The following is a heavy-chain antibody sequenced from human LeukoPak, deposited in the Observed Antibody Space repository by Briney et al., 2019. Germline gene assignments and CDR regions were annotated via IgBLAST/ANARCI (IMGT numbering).Heavy chain of an antibody. V-gene: IGHV4-4*02. J-gene: IGHJ3*02. D-gene: IGHD1-26*01. CDR1: GGSISSSNW. CDR3: ARLDTPRSREWELLPESDAFDI. CDR2: IYYSGST. Sequence: SGTLSLTCAVSGGSISSSNWWSWVRQPPGKGLEWIGYIYYSGSTNYNPSLKSRVTISVDTSKNQFSLKLSSVTAADTAVYYCARLDTPRSREWELLPESDAFDIWGQGTMVTVSS.